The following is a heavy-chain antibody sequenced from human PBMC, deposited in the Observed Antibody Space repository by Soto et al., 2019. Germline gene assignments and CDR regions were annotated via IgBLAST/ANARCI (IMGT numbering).Heavy chain of an antibody. Sequence: PSETLSLTCTVSGSSLSSYYWSLIRQPPGTGLEWIGYIYYSGSTNYNPSLKSRVTISVDTSKNQFSLKLSSVTAADTAVYYCARQVFITMVRGVPPHFDYWGQGTLVTVSS. V-gene: IGHV4-59*08. CDR2: IYYSGST. CDR1: GSSLSSYY. J-gene: IGHJ4*02. CDR3: ARQVFITMVRGVPPHFDY. D-gene: IGHD3-10*01.